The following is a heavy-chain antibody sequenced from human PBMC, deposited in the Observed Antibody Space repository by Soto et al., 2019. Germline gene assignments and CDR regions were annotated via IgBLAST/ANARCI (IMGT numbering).Heavy chain of an antibody. D-gene: IGHD2-2*01. CDR3: ARDPHCSSTSCPTSGFGMDV. CDR2: IIPIFGTA. CDR1: GGTFSSYA. V-gene: IGHV1-69*13. Sequence: SVKVSCKASGGTFSSYAISWVRQAPGQGLEWMGGIIPIFGTANYAQKFQGRVTITADESTSTAYMELSSLRSEDTAVYYCARDPHCSSTSCPTSGFGMDVWGQGTTVTVSS. J-gene: IGHJ6*02.